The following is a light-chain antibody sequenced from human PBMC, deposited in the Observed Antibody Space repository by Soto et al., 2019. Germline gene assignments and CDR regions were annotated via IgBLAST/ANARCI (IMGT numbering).Light chain of an antibody. CDR2: GAS. J-gene: IGKJ5*01. CDR3: QQYGSSLPIT. V-gene: IGKV3-20*01. Sequence: EIVLTQSQSTLSLSPGERAILSCRASQSVSSSSLAWYQQKPGQAPRLLIYGASSRATGIPDRFSGSGSGTDFSLTISRLEPEDFAVFFCQQYGSSLPITFGQGTRLEIK. CDR1: QSVSSSS.